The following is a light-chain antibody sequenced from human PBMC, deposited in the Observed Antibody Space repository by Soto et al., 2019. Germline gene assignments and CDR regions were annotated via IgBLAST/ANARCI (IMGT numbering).Light chain of an antibody. Sequence: DIQITQSPSTLAASVGDRVTLPCRAGQSMSGWLAWYQQKPGKAPKLLIYAASNLESGVPSRFGGSGSGTEFTLIISSLQPDDFATYYCQQYNTYYSFGQGTKVDIK. CDR2: AAS. CDR3: QQYNTYYS. CDR1: QSMSGW. J-gene: IGKJ2*03. V-gene: IGKV1-5*01.